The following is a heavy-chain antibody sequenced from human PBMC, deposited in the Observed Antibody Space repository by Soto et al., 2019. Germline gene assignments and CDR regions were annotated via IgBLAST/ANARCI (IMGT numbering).Heavy chain of an antibody. J-gene: IGHJ5*02. CDR1: GVSISRYY. D-gene: IGHD5-18*01. Sequence: SETLSLTCTVCGVSISRYYWNWIRQPPGKGLEWIGYIYYSGSTNYNPSLKSRVTISVNTSRNQFSLKLSSVTAADTALYYCARDSGGNNYGLPDAWGQGTLITVSS. V-gene: IGHV4-59*01. CDR2: IYYSGST. CDR3: ARDSGGNNYGLPDA.